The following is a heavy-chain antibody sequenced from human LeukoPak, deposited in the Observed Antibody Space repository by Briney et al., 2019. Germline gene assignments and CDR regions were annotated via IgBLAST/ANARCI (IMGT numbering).Heavy chain of an antibody. D-gene: IGHD5-12*01. Sequence: GGSLRLSCAASGFIFSDYQMSWIRQAPGRGLEWVSDISSSGSSMYYADSVKGRLTISGDSAKNSVYLQMNSLRVEDTAVYYCARDFRYAFDNWGQGTLVTVSS. J-gene: IGHJ4*02. CDR3: ARDFRYAFDN. CDR1: GFIFSDYQ. V-gene: IGHV3-11*04. CDR2: ISSSGSSM.